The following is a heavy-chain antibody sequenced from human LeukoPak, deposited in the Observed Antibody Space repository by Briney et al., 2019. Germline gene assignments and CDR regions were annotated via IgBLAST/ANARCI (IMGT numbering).Heavy chain of an antibody. CDR3: ARTQIYYYDSSGRFDY. V-gene: IGHV1-24*01. CDR2: FDPEDGET. D-gene: IGHD3-22*01. J-gene: IGHJ4*02. CDR1: GYTLTELS. Sequence: ASVKVSCKVSGYTLTELSMHWVRQAPGKGLEWMGGFDPEDGETIYAQKFQGRVTMTEDTSTDTAYMELSSLRSEDTAVYYCARTQIYYYDSSGRFDYWGQGTLVTVSS.